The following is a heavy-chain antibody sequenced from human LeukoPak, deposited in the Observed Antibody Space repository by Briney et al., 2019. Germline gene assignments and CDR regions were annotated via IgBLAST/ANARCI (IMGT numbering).Heavy chain of an antibody. Sequence: SGTLSLTCAVSGGSISSSNCWSWVRQPPGQGLEWIGEIYHSGSTNYNPSLKSRVTISVDKSKNQFSLKLSSVTAADTAVYYCARGCHYDFWSGYYKGGLDYWGQGTLVTVSS. CDR2: IYHSGST. CDR3: ARGCHYDFWSGYYKGGLDY. J-gene: IGHJ4*02. V-gene: IGHV4-4*02. CDR1: GGSISSSNC. D-gene: IGHD3-3*01.